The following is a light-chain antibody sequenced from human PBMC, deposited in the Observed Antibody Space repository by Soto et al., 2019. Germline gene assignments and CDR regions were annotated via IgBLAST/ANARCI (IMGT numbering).Light chain of an antibody. CDR2: DAS. CDR3: QQNKDWPGT. V-gene: IGKV3-15*01. Sequence: EIVMTQSPATLSVSPGDRVILSCRASQSVSSYLAWYQQKPGQAPRLLIYDASSRATGIPVRFSGSGSGTEFTLTISSLQSEDFGVYYCQQNKDWPGTFGQGTKVDIK. CDR1: QSVSSY. J-gene: IGKJ1*01.